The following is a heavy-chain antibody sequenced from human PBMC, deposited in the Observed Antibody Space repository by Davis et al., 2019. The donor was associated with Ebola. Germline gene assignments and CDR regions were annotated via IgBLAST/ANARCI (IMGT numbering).Heavy chain of an antibody. V-gene: IGHV3-11*04. CDR3: ARDSGSYYDVVFYYGMDV. D-gene: IGHD1-26*01. Sequence: GESLKISCAASGFTFSDYYMSWIRQAPGKGLEWVSYISSSGSTIYYADSVKGRFTISRDNSKNTLYLQMNSLRAEDTAVYYCARDSGSYYDVVFYYGMDVWGQGTTVTVSS. CDR2: ISSSGSTI. CDR1: GFTFSDYY. J-gene: IGHJ6*02.